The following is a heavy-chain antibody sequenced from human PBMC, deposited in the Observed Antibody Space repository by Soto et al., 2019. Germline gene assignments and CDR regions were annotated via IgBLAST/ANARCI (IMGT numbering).Heavy chain of an antibody. CDR3: AXILTVRGPLGYYYGMDV. J-gene: IGHJ6*02. CDR1: GFSLTTSGMC. CDR2: IDWGDDK. V-gene: IGHV2-70*01. Sequence: SGPTLVNPRQTLTLTCTFSGFSLTTSGMCVSWIRQPPGKALEWLALIDWGDDKYYTTSLTTRLTISKDTSKNQVVLTVTNLDPVDTATYYCAXILTVRGPLGYYYGMDVWGQGTTVTVSS. D-gene: IGHD3-10*01.